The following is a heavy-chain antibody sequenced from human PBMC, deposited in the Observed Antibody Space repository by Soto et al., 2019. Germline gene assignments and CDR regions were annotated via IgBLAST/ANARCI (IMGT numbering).Heavy chain of an antibody. J-gene: IGHJ6*02. D-gene: IGHD2-21*02. V-gene: IGHV3-15*07. Sequence: GGSLRLSCAASGFTFSNAWMNWVRQAPGKGLEWVGRIKSKTDGGTTDYAAPVKGRFTISRDDSKNTLYLQMNSLKTEDTAVYYCTTGFGYGGNSWYYYYYYGMDVWGQGTTVTVSS. CDR2: IKSKTDGGTT. CDR1: GFTFSNAW. CDR3: TTGFGYGGNSWYYYYYYGMDV.